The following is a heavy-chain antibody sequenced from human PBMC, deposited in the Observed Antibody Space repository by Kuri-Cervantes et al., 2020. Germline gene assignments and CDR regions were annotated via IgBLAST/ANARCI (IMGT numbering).Heavy chain of an antibody. V-gene: IGHV4-34*01. CDR1: GGSFSGYY. Sequence: GSLRLSCAVYGGSFSGYYWSWIRQPPGKGLEWIGEINHSGSTNYNPSLKSRVTISVDTSKNQFSLKLSSVTAADTAVYYCVRVASKLVPAAAFDYWGQGTLVTVSS. CDR3: VRVASKLVPAAAFDY. CDR2: INHSGST. J-gene: IGHJ4*02. D-gene: IGHD2-2*01.